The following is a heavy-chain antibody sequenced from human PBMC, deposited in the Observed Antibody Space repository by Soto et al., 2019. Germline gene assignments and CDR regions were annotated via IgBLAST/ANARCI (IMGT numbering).Heavy chain of an antibody. CDR1: GFSLSTSGMC. CDR2: IDWDDDK. D-gene: IGHD3-22*01. V-gene: IGHV2-70*01. J-gene: IGHJ6*02. CDR3: ARIPSGYYDSSGYFRYYGMDV. Sequence: SGPTLVNPTQTLTLTCTFSGFSLSTSGMCVSWIRQPPGKALEWLALIDWDDDKYYSTSLKTRLTISKDTSKSQVVLTMTNMDPVDTATYYCARIPSGYYDSSGYFRYYGMDVWGQGTTVTVSS.